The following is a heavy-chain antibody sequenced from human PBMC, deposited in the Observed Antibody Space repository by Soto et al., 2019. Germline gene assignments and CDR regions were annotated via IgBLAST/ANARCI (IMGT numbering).Heavy chain of an antibody. CDR2: IYYSGST. V-gene: IGHV4-61*01. Sequence: QVQLQESGPGLVKPSETLSLTCTVSGGSVSSGSYYWSWIRQPPGKGLEWIGYIYYSGSTNYNPALKGRVTISVDTSKNQFSLKLSSVTAADTAVYYCAREAYSYGFGPYYYYGMDVWGQGTTVTVSS. CDR1: GGSVSSGSYY. CDR3: AREAYSYGFGPYYYYGMDV. D-gene: IGHD5-18*01. J-gene: IGHJ6*02.